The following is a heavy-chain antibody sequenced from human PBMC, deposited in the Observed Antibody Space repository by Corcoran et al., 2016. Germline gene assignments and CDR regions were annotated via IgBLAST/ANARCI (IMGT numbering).Heavy chain of an antibody. D-gene: IGHD2-2*01. CDR1: GGTFSSYA. Sequence: QVQLVQSGAEVKKPGSSVKVSCKASGGTFSSYAISWVRQAPGQGLEWMGGIIPIFGTANYAQKFQGRVTITADESTSPAYMELSSLRSEDTAVDYGARDPGVVVPAARNYYYYGMDVWGQGTTVTVSS. CDR3: ARDPGVVVPAARNYYYYGMDV. J-gene: IGHJ6*02. CDR2: IIPIFGTA. V-gene: IGHV1-69*01.